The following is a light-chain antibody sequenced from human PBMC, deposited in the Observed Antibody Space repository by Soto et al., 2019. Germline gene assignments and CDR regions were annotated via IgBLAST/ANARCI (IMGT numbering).Light chain of an antibody. CDR3: AAWDDSLSGYWV. V-gene: IGLV1-47*01. CDR2: RSY. Sequence: QSVLTQPPSVSGTPGPRVTISCSGTSSNLGSDYVYWYQQVPGTAPKLLIYRSYQRPSGVPDRFSGSKSGTAASLAISGLRPEDEADYYCAAWDDSLSGYWVFGGGTKLTVL. J-gene: IGLJ3*02. CDR1: SSNLGSDY.